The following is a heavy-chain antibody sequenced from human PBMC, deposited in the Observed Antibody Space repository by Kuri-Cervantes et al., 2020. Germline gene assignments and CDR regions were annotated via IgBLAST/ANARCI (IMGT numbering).Heavy chain of an antibody. CDR1: GYTFTGYY. CDR2: INPNSGGT. V-gene: IGHV1-2*02. CDR3: ARLWFGELDLHGAFDI. Sequence: ASVKVSCKASGYTFTGYYMHWVRQAPGQGLEWMGWINPNSGGTNYAQKFQGRVTMTRDTSISTAYMELSRLRSDDTAVYYCARLWFGELDLHGAFDIWGQGTMVTVSS. J-gene: IGHJ3*02. D-gene: IGHD3-10*01.